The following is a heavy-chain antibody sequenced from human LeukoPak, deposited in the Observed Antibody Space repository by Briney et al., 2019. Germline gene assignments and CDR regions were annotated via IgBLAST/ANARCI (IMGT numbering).Heavy chain of an antibody. J-gene: IGHJ5*02. CDR3: ARVKRGAGRIGNWFDP. CDR1: GYTFTGYY. D-gene: IGHD6-19*01. CDR2: INPNSGGT. V-gene: IGHV1-2*02. Sequence: ASVKVSCKASGYTFTGYYMHWVRQAPGQGLEWMEWINPNSGGTNYAQKFQGRVTMTRDTSISTAYMELSRLRSDDTAVYYCARVKRGAGRIGNWFDPWGQGTLVTVSS.